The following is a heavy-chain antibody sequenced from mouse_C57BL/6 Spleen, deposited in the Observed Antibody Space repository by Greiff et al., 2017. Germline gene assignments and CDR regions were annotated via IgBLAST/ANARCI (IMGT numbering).Heavy chain of an antibody. CDR2: IDPSDSYT. CDR3: ARASNRYFDY. V-gene: IGHV1-69*01. J-gene: IGHJ2*01. CDR1: GYTFTSYW. D-gene: IGHD2-5*01. Sequence: VQLQQPGAELVMPGASVKLSCKASGYTFTSYWMHWVKQRPGQGLEWIGEIDPSDSYTNYNQKFKGKSTLTVDKSSSTAYMQLSSLTSEDSAVYYCARASNRYFDYWGQGTTLTVSS.